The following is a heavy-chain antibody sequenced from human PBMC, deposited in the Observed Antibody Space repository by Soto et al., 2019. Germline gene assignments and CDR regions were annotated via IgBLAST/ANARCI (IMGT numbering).Heavy chain of an antibody. D-gene: IGHD6-19*01. Sequence: GGSLRLSCAASGFTFSSYGMHWVRQAPGKGLEWVAVISYDGSNKYYADSVKGRFTISRDNSKNTLYLQMNSLRAEDTAVYYCANAQQWLVPIMDYWGQGTLVTSPQ. CDR2: ISYDGSNK. J-gene: IGHJ4*02. V-gene: IGHV3-30*18. CDR1: GFTFSSYG. CDR3: ANAQQWLVPIMDY.